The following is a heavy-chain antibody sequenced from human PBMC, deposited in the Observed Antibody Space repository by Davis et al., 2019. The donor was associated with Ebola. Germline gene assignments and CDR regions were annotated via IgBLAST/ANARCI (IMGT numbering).Heavy chain of an antibody. CDR2: IKQDGGEK. V-gene: IGHV3-7*01. J-gene: IGHJ4*02. CDR1: GFTFSSYW. Sequence: GESLKISCAASGFTFSSYWMSWVRQAPGKGPEWVAIIKQDGGEKHYVDSVKGRFTISRDNAKNTLYLQMNSLRAEDTAVYYCAILAVAGPYWGQGTLVTVSS. D-gene: IGHD6-19*01. CDR3: AILAVAGPY.